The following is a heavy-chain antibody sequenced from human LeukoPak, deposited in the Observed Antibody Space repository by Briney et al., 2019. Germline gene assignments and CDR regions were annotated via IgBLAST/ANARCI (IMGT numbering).Heavy chain of an antibody. CDR3: ARLEFDGYNPQGWFDP. CDR2: IYYSGST. CDR1: GGSISSSSYY. J-gene: IGHJ5*02. D-gene: IGHD5-24*01. Sequence: SETLSLTCTVSGGSISSSSYYWGWIRQPPGKGLEWIGNIYYSGSTYYNPSLKSRVTISADTSNNQFSLKLSSVTAADTAVYYCARLEFDGYNPQGWFDPWGQGTLVTVSS. V-gene: IGHV4-39*07.